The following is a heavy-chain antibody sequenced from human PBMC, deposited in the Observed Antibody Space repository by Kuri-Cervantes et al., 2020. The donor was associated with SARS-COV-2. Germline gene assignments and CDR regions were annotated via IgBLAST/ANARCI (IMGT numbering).Heavy chain of an antibody. Sequence: GGSLRLSCAASGFTFSDYYMSWIRQAPGKGLEWVSYISSSSSYTNYADSVKGRFTISKDNAKNMLFLQMNSLRAEDTAVYYCVRDGDHWNFDYWGQGTLVTVSS. CDR1: GFTFSDYY. CDR2: ISSSSSYT. CDR3: VRDGDHWNFDY. D-gene: IGHD1-1*01. V-gene: IGHV3-11*06. J-gene: IGHJ4*02.